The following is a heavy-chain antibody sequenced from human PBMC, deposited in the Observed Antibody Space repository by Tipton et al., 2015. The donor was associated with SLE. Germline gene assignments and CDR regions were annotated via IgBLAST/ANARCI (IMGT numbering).Heavy chain of an antibody. Sequence: QLVQSGADVKNPGASVKVSCKTSGYIFTDYAMHWVRQAPGQSLEWMGWISPGTGNTRYSWDFQGRLTFTRDTSASTVYMDLRRLTSDDMAVYYCARDSGTTWLLDSWGQGSLVTVSS. V-gene: IGHV1-3*03. J-gene: IGHJ4*02. D-gene: IGHD6-13*01. CDR1: GYIFTDYA. CDR2: ISPGTGNT. CDR3: ARDSGTTWLLDS.